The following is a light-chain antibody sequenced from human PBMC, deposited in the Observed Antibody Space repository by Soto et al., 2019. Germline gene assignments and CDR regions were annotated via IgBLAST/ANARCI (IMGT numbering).Light chain of an antibody. CDR1: QDISTS. V-gene: IGKV1-16*01. CDR2: AAS. J-gene: IGKJ4*01. CDR3: QQYKTYPFT. Sequence: DIQMTQSPSSLSASIGDRVTITCRANQDISTSLAWFQQKPGNAPKSLIYAASTLQSGVPSRFSGSGSGTDFILTNSSLQPEDLATYYCQQYKTYPFTFGGGTKVEIK.